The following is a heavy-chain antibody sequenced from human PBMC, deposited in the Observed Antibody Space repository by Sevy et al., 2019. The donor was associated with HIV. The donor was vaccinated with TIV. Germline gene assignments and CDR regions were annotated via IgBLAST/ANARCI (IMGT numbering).Heavy chain of an antibody. CDR3: ARDQFYAFDY. CDR2: IGGTTTTT. J-gene: IGHJ4*02. V-gene: IGHV3-48*02. D-gene: IGHD4-17*01. Sequence: GGSLRLSCAASGFTFSTYSLNWVRQAPGKRLEWVSYIGGTTTTTSYADSVKGRFTISRDNAKNSVYLQMNSLRDEDTAVYYCARDQFYAFDYWGQGTLVTVSS. CDR1: GFTFSTYS.